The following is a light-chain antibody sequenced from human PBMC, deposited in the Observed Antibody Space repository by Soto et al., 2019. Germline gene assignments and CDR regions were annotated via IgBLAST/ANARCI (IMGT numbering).Light chain of an antibody. CDR3: QQYNNWPPIT. Sequence: MVRTQSPATLSVSPGDRASLSCRASESVRSSLAWYHQRPGQPPWRLIYGASTRATGIPARFSGSGSGTEFTLSISSLQSEDSAVYYCQQYNNWPPITFGQGTRL. V-gene: IGKV3D-15*01. CDR2: GAS. J-gene: IGKJ5*01. CDR1: ESVRSS.